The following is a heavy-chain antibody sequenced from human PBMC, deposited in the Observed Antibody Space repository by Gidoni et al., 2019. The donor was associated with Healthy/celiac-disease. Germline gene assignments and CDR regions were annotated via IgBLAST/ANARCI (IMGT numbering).Heavy chain of an antibody. CDR1: GFTFTSSA. CDR3: AADQVGEAYYDFWSGYYRDRFWFDP. Sequence: QMQLVQSGPEVKKPGTSVKVSCKASGFTFTSSAMQWVRQARGQRLEWIGWIVVGSGNTNYAQKFQERVTITRDMSTSTAYMELSSLRSEDTAVYYCAADQVGEAYYDFWSGYYRDRFWFDPWGQGTLVTVSS. V-gene: IGHV1-58*02. J-gene: IGHJ5*02. D-gene: IGHD3-3*01. CDR2: IVVGSGNT.